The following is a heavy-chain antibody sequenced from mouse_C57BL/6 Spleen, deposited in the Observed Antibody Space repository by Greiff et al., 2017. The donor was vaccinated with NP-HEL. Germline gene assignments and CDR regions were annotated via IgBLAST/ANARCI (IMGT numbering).Heavy chain of an antibody. CDR1: GYTFTSYW. V-gene: IGHV1-52*01. CDR3: ARGELFAY. CDR2: IDPSDSDT. J-gene: IGHJ3*01. Sequence: VQLQQPGAELVRPGSSVKLSCKASGYTFTSYWMHWVKQRPIQGLEWIGNIDPSDSDTHYNQKFKDKATLTVDKSSSTAYMQLSSLTSEDSAVYYCARGELFAYWGQGTLVTVSA.